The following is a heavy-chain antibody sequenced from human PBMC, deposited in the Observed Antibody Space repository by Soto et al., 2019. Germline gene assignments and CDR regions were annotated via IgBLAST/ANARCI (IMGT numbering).Heavy chain of an antibody. CDR3: ARDGTLYDSSGYYYVY. CDR1: GGTVSRYA. J-gene: IGHJ4*02. V-gene: IGHV1-69*13. D-gene: IGHD3-22*01. CDR2: IIPMFGKA. Sequence: SVKVSCKASGGTVSRYAISWVRQAPGQGLEWMGGIIPMFGKANYAQKFQGRVTITADESTSTGYMELRSLISEDTAVYYCARDGTLYDSSGYYYVYWGKGTLVTVSS.